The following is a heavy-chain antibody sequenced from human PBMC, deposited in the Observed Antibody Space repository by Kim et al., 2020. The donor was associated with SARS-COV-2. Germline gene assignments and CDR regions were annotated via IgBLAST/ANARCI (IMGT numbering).Heavy chain of an antibody. Sequence: DSVKGRFTISRDNSKNILYLEMNSLRVDDTAVYYCDNHEQWLLSDAEYFQHWGQGTLVTVS. V-gene: IGHV3-23*01. D-gene: IGHD6-19*01. CDR3: DNHEQWLLSDAEYFQH. J-gene: IGHJ1*01.